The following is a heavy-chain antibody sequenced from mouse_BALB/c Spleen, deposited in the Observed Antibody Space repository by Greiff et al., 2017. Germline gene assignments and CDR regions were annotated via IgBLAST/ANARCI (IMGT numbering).Heavy chain of an antibody. D-gene: IGHD2-2*01. J-gene: IGHJ3*01. V-gene: IGHV1S81*02. CDR1: GYTFTSYW. Sequence: QVQLKQPGAELVKPGASVKLSCKASGYTFTSYWMHWVKQRPGQGLEWIGEINPSNGRTNYNEKFKSKATLTVDKSSSTAYMQLSSLTSEDSAVYYCARRDGYDGFAYWGQGTLVTVS. CDR3: ARRDGYDGFAY. CDR2: INPSNGRT.